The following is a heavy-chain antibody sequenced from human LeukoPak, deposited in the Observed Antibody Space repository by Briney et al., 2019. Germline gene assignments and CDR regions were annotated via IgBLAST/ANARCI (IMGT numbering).Heavy chain of an antibody. CDR3: ARDSSDGGAFDI. CDR1: GFTFSSYS. Sequence: GGSLRLSCAASGFTFSSYSMNWVRQAPGKGLQWVSSISSSGSTIYYADSVKGRFTISRDNAKNSLYLQMNSLRAEDTAVYYCARDSSDGGAFDIWGQGTMVTVSS. J-gene: IGHJ3*02. D-gene: IGHD3-10*01. CDR2: ISSSGSTI. V-gene: IGHV3-48*04.